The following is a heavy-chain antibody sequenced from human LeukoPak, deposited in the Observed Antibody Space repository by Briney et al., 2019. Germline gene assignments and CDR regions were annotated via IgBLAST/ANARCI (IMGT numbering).Heavy chain of an antibody. D-gene: IGHD6-19*01. CDR2: IYYSGST. V-gene: IGHV4-59*01. J-gene: IGHJ4*02. CDR3: ARGGSGWYPGGYYFDY. Sequence: SETLSLTCTVSGGSISSYYWSWIRQPPGKGLEWIGYIYYSGSTNYNPSLKSQVTISVDTSKSQFSLKLSSVTAADTAVYYCARGGSGWYPGGYYFDYWGQGTLVTVSS. CDR1: GGSISSYY.